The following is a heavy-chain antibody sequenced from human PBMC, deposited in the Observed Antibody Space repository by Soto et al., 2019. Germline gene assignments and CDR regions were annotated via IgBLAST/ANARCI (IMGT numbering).Heavy chain of an antibody. CDR1: GFTFSSYW. CDR2: IKQDGSET. J-gene: IGHJ4*02. CDR3: ARDSSGYDLEPADY. V-gene: IGHV3-7*01. Sequence: EVQLVESGGGLVQPGGSLRLSCAASGFTFSSYWMSWVRQAPGKGLEWVANIKQDGSETYYVDSVKGRFTISRDNAKNSLYLQMNSLRAEDTAVYYCARDSSGYDLEPADYWGQGTLVTVSS. D-gene: IGHD5-12*01.